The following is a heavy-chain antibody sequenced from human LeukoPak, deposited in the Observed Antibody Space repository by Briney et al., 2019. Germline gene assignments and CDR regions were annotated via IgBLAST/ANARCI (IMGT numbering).Heavy chain of an antibody. J-gene: IGHJ4*02. Sequence: GGSLRLTCAASGFTFGSYWMHWVRQAPGKGLVWVSRITNDGSSTSHADSVKGRFTISRDNAKNTLYLQMNSLRAEDTAVYYCAREGDYGDYFDYWGQGTLVTVSS. V-gene: IGHV3-74*01. CDR2: ITNDGSST. CDR3: AREGDYGDYFDY. CDR1: GFTFGSYW. D-gene: IGHD4-17*01.